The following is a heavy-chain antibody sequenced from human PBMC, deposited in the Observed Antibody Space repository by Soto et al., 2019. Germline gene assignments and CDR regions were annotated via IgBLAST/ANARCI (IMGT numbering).Heavy chain of an antibody. V-gene: IGHV4-39*01. J-gene: IGHJ5*02. D-gene: IGHD2-21*01. CDR3: ARLPVVVIGLGYFDP. Sequence: QLQLQESGPGLVKPSETLSLTCTVSGDSISSSYYWGWVRQPPGKGLECIGGVYYTGFTYYNPSLNIRLTISLETSKNPFSLGLIPVTAADTVIYYCARLPVVVIGLGYFDPRGPGTLVTVSS. CDR2: VYYTGFT. CDR1: GDSISSSYY.